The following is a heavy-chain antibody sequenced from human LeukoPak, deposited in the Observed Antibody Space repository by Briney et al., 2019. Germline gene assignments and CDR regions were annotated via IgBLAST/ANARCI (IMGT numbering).Heavy chain of an antibody. J-gene: IGHJ3*02. Sequence: PSETLSLTCAVYGGSFSGYYWSWIRQPPGKGLEWIGEINHSGSTNYNPSLKSRVTISVDTSKNQFSLKLSSVTAADTAVYYCARGRRRAFDIWGQGTMVTVSS. V-gene: IGHV4-34*01. CDR2: INHSGST. D-gene: IGHD5-24*01. CDR1: GGSFSGYY. CDR3: ARGRRRAFDI.